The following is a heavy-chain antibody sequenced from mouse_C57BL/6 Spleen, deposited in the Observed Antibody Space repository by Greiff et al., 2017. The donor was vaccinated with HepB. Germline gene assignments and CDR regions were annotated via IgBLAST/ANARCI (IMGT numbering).Heavy chain of an antibody. Sequence: VQLQQPGTELVKPGASVKLSCKASGYTFTSYWMHWVTQRPGQGLEWIGNINPSNGGTNYNEKFKSKATLTVDKSSSTAYMQLSSLTSEDSAVYYCARSPTVLYARDDWGQGTSVTVSS. J-gene: IGHJ4*01. CDR2: INPSNGGT. CDR1: GYTFTSYW. CDR3: ARSPTVLYARDD. V-gene: IGHV1-53*01.